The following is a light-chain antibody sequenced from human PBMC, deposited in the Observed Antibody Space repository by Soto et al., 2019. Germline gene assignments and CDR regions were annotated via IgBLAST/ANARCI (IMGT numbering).Light chain of an antibody. CDR2: AAS. J-gene: IGKJ3*01. CDR1: QGIGSY. V-gene: IGKV1-9*01. Sequence: DIQLTQSPSFLSASVGDRVTITCRASQGIGSYLAWYQQKPGKAPKLLIYAASTLQSRVPSRFSGSGSGTEFTLTISSLQPEDFASYYCQELNTYLTFGPGTKVDIK. CDR3: QELNTYLT.